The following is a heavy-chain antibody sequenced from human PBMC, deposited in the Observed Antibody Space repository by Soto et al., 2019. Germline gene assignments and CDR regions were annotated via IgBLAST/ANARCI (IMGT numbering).Heavy chain of an antibody. CDR1: GGSISSGGYY. CDR2: NYYSGST. J-gene: IGHJ4*02. D-gene: IGHD3-16*01. CDR3: ARQAGELVDY. Sequence: SETLSLTCTVSGGSISSGGYYWIWITQRPGKGLAGIGYNYYSGSTYYNPSLNSRVTITVDTSKNQFSLKLSSVSAADTAVYYCARQAGELVDYWGQGTLVTVSS. V-gene: IGHV4-31*02.